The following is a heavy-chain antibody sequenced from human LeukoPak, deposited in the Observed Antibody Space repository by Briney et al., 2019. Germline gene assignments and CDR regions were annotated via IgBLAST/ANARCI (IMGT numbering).Heavy chain of an antibody. V-gene: IGHV4-59*01. CDR2: IYYSGST. J-gene: IGHJ4*02. D-gene: IGHD1-26*01. CDR1: GGSISSYY. CDR3: ARDYRGWEFDY. Sequence: PSETLSLTCTVSGGSISSYYWSWIRQPPGEGLEWIGYIYYSGSTNYNPSLKSRVTISVDTSKNQFSLKLSSVTAADTTVYYCARDYRGWEFDYWGQGTLVTVSS.